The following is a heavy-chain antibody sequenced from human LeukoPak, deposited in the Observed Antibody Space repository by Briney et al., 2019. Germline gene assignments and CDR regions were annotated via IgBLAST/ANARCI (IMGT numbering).Heavy chain of an antibody. J-gene: IGHJ3*02. CDR2: INHSGST. V-gene: IGHV4-34*01. CDR3: ARSLAAAGKGLMRAFDI. Sequence: SETLSLTCAVYGGSFSGYYWSWIRQPPGKGLEWIGEINHSGSTNYNPSLKSRVTISVDTSKNQFSLKLSSVTAADTAVYYCARSLAAAGKGLMRAFDIWGQGTMVTVSS. CDR1: GGSFSGYY. D-gene: IGHD6-13*01.